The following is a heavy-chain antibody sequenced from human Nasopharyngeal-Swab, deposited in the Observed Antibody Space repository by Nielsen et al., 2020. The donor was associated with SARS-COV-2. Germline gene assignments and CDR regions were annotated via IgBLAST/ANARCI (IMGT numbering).Heavy chain of an antibody. D-gene: IGHD5-12*01. J-gene: IGHJ4*02. CDR3: AREGGYDPFDY. CDR2: IYYSGST. Sequence: ESLKISCTVSGGSISSYYWSWIRQPPGKGLEWIGYIYYSGSTNYNPSLKSRVTISVDTSKNQFSLKRSSVTAADTAVYYCAREGGYDPFDYWGQGTLVTVSS. CDR1: GGSISSYY. V-gene: IGHV4-59*01.